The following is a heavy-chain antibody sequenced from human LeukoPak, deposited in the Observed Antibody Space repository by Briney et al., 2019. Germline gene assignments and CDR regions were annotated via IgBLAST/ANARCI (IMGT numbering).Heavy chain of an antibody. CDR3: ATHTNYYGSGSYFPDY. D-gene: IGHD3-10*01. V-gene: IGHV3-30*03. Sequence: GRSLRLSCAASGFTFSSYGMHWVRQAPGKGLEWVAVISYDGSNKYYADSVKGRFTISRDNSKNTLYLQMNSLRAEDTAVYYCATHTNYYGSGSYFPDYWGQGTLVTVSS. CDR1: GFTFSSYG. CDR2: ISYDGSNK. J-gene: IGHJ4*02.